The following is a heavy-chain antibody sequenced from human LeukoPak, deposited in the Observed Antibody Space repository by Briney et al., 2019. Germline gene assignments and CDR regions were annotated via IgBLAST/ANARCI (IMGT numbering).Heavy chain of an antibody. Sequence: SQTLSLTCALSGDIFSSNSAAWNWIRQSPSRGLEWLVRTYYRSKWYNDYAVSVKSRITINPDTSKNQFSLQLNSVTPEDTAVYYCARETLVWDAFDIWGQGTMVTVSS. D-gene: IGHD4/OR15-4a*01. J-gene: IGHJ3*02. CDR3: ARETLVWDAFDI. CDR1: GDIFSSNSAA. V-gene: IGHV6-1*01. CDR2: TYYRSKWYN.